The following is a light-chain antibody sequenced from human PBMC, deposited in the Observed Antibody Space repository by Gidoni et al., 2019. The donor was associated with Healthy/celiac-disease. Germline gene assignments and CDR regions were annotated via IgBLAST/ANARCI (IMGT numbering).Light chain of an antibody. V-gene: IGLV3-19*01. J-gene: IGLJ3*02. CDR2: GKN. CDR3: HSPDSSGPV. CDR1: SLRSYY. Sequence: SSERTQDPAGSVAWGQTVRITCQGDSLRSYYASWDPQKPGQAPVLLISGKNNRPSGIPDRFSGSSSGSTASLTLTGAQAEDEADYYCHSPDSSGPVFGGGPTLPVL.